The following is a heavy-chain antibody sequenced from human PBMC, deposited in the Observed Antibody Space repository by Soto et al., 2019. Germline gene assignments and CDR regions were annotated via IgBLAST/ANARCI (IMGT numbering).Heavy chain of an antibody. Sequence: PVGSLRLSCAASGFTFNTYGMHWVRQAPSKGLEWVAVISYDGSDKYYADSVKGRFIISRDNSKNTLYLQMNSLRAEDTAIYYCAKSPNFYCSSPNCYKFYFDFWGQGALVTVS. CDR2: ISYDGSDK. D-gene: IGHD2-2*02. CDR1: GFTFNTYG. CDR3: AKSPNFYCSSPNCYKFYFDF. J-gene: IGHJ4*02. V-gene: IGHV3-30*18.